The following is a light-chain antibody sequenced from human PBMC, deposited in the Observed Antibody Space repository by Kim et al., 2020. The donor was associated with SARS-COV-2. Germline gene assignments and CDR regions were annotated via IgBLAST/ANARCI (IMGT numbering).Light chain of an antibody. J-gene: IGLJ3*02. V-gene: IGLV1-47*01. CDR1: SSNIENNY. Sequence: GKRVTISCSGGSSNIENNYVYWYQQLPGAAPKLVIYRNNQRPSGVPDRFSGSKSGTSASLAISGLRSEDETDFFCAAWDDSLSAWVFGGGTQLTVL. CDR3: AAWDDSLSAWV. CDR2: RNN.